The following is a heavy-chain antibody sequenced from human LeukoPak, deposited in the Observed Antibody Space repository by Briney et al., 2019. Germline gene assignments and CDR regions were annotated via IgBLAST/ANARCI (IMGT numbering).Heavy chain of an antibody. CDR3: ARDLRVVPAAPTPQDAFDI. Sequence: ASVKVSCKASGYTFTSYAISWVRQAPGQGLECMGWISAYNGNTYYAQNFQGRVTMTADTSTSTAYMELRSLRSDDTAVYYCARDLRVVPAAPTPQDAFDIWGQGTMVTVSS. CDR1: GYTFTSYA. J-gene: IGHJ3*02. D-gene: IGHD2-2*01. V-gene: IGHV1-18*01. CDR2: ISAYNGNT.